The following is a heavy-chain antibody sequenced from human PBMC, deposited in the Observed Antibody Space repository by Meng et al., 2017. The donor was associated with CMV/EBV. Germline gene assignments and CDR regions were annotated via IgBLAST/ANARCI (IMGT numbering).Heavy chain of an antibody. Sequence: GESLKISCAASGFTFSSYSMNWVCQAPGKGLEWVSYISSSSSTIYYADSVKGRFTISRDNAKNSLYLQMNSLRAEDTAVYYCARDQFPYCSSTSCSSSPWFDPWGQGTLVTVSS. CDR3: ARDQFPYCSSTSCSSSPWFDP. CDR2: ISSSSSTI. J-gene: IGHJ5*02. V-gene: IGHV3-48*04. D-gene: IGHD2-2*01. CDR1: GFTFSSYS.